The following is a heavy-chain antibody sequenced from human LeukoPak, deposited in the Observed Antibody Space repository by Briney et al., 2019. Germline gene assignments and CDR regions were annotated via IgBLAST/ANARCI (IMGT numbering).Heavy chain of an antibody. Sequence: PGRSLRLSCGASGFTFSGYAMHWVRQAPGKGLEWVSLISWDGGSTYYADSVKGRFTISRDNSKNSLYLQMNSLRTEDTALYYCAKEAAAGNWFDPWGQGTLVTVSS. CDR3: AKEAAAGNWFDP. V-gene: IGHV3-43*01. J-gene: IGHJ5*02. CDR1: GFTFSGYA. D-gene: IGHD6-13*01. CDR2: ISWDGGST.